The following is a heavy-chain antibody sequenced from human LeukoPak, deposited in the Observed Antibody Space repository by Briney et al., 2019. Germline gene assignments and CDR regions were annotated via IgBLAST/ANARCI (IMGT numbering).Heavy chain of an antibody. CDR2: ISYDGSNR. CDR1: GFTFDDYA. D-gene: IGHD6-13*01. Sequence: GGSLRLSCAASGFTFDDYAMHWVRQAPGKGLEWVAVISYDGSNRFYADSVKGRFTISRDNSENTLYLQMDSLRLEDTAVYYCVAAADFDPWGQGTLVTVSS. V-gene: IGHV3-30*03. CDR3: VAAADFDP. J-gene: IGHJ5*02.